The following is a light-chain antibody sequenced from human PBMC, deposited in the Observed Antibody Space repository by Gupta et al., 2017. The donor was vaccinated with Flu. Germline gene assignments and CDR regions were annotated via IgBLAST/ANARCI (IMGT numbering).Light chain of an antibody. CDR1: QTFDIRY. V-gene: IGKV3-20*01. CDR2: GGS. Sequence: EIVLTQSPGTLSLSPGERATLSCRASQTFDIRYLAWYQQKPGQAPRLLMHGGSNRATGIPDRFSGSGSGTDFTLTISRLEPEDFAVYYCQHYGSSKGTFGQGTKVEIK. CDR3: QHYGSSKGT. J-gene: IGKJ1*01.